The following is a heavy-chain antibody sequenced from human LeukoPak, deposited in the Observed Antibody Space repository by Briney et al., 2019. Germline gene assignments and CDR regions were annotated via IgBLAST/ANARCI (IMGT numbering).Heavy chain of an antibody. CDR2: IYPGDSDT. Sequence: GGSLRLSCAASGFTFSSYGMHWVRQMPGKGLEWMGIIYPGDSDTRYSPSFQGQVTISADKSISTAYPQWSSLKASDTAMYYCARYSYGYWGFDYWGQGTLVTVSS. J-gene: IGHJ4*02. CDR3: ARYSYGYWGFDY. V-gene: IGHV5-51*01. D-gene: IGHD5-18*01. CDR1: GFTFSSYG.